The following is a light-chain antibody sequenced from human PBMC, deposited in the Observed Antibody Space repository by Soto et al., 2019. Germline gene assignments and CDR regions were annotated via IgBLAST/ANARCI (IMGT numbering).Light chain of an antibody. V-gene: IGKV1-6*01. Sequence: AIQMTQSPSSLSAYVGDRVTITCRASQGIRSELAWYQQKPGKAPNLLIYAASTLQSGVPSRFSGSGSGTDFTLTISSLQPEDFATYYCLHDYNYPRTFGQGTRVEVK. CDR3: LHDYNYPRT. J-gene: IGKJ1*01. CDR2: AAS. CDR1: QGIRSE.